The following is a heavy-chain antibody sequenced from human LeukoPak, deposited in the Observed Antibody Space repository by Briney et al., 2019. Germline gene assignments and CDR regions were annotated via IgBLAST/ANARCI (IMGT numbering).Heavy chain of an antibody. CDR3: GRDSRWAQPDY. CDR1: GFTFSSYG. D-gene: IGHD5-24*01. J-gene: IGHJ4*02. Sequence: PGGSLRLSCAASGFTFSSYGMSWVRQAPGKGLEWVSGLTSSGASTYYADSVKGRFTISRDNSKNTVYLQINSLTAEDTAVYYCGRDSRWAQPDYWGQGTLVTVSS. CDR2: LTSSGAST. V-gene: IGHV3-23*01.